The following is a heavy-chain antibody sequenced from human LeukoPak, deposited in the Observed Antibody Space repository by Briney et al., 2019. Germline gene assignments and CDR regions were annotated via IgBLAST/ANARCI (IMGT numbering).Heavy chain of an antibody. CDR2: IIPIFGTA. CDR1: GGTFSSYA. Sequence: ASVKVSCKASGGTFSSYAISWVRQAPGQGLEWMGGIIPIFGTANYAQKFQGRVTITADESTSTAYMELSSLRAEDTAVYYCAKDVLRLSHYFDYWGQGTLVTVSS. V-gene: IGHV1-69*13. CDR3: AKDVLRLSHYFDY. D-gene: IGHD5-12*01. J-gene: IGHJ4*02.